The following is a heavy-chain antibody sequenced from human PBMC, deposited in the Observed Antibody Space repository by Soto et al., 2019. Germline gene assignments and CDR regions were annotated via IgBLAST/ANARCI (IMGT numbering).Heavy chain of an antibody. V-gene: IGHV3-48*02. CDR1: GFSFSTYS. D-gene: IGHD6-6*01. J-gene: IGHJ6*02. CDR3: ARGGSSSDNGMDV. Sequence: EVQLVASGGGLVQPGGSLRLSCAASGFSFSTYSMNWVRQAPGKGLEWVSYISSRSDTIYYIDSVKGRFTISRDNAKSSLYLQIKSLRDADTAVYYCARGGSSSDNGMDVWGQGATVTVSS. CDR2: ISSRSDTI.